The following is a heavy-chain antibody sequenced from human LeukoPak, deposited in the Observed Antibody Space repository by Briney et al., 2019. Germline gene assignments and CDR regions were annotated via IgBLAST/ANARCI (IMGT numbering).Heavy chain of an antibody. CDR1: GFTFSSYG. CDR3: AKGSGSFYGRGDY. CDR2: ISYDGGNK. Sequence: PGGSLRLSCAASGFTFSSYGMNWVRQAPGKGLEWVAVISYDGGNKYYADSVKGRFTISRDNSENTLYLQMNSLRAEDTAVYYCAKGSGSFYGRGDYWGQGTLVTVSS. V-gene: IGHV3-30*18. D-gene: IGHD1-26*01. J-gene: IGHJ4*02.